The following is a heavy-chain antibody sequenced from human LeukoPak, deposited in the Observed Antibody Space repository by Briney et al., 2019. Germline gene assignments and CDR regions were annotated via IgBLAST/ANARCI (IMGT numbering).Heavy chain of an antibody. Sequence: SETLSLTCAVYGGSFSGYYWSWIRQPPGKGLEWIGYIYYSGSTYYNPSLKSRVTISVDTSKNQFSLKLSSVTAADTAVYYCARVSGRKRYNWFDPWGQGTLVTVSS. V-gene: IGHV4-34*09. CDR2: IYYSGST. CDR1: GGSFSGYY. CDR3: ARVSGRKRYNWFDP. J-gene: IGHJ5*02. D-gene: IGHD3-10*01.